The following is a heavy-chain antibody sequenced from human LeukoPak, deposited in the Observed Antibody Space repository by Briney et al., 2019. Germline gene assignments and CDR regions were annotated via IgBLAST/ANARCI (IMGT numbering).Heavy chain of an antibody. CDR1: GFTFSSYA. J-gene: IGHJ4*02. CDR2: ISGSGGST. Sequence: GGSLRLSCAASGFTFSSYAMSWVRQAPGKGLEWVSAISGSGGSTYYADSVKGRFTISRDNSKNTLYLQMNSLRAEDTAIYYCASRYCDGDCPLGYSGQGTLVTASS. V-gene: IGHV3-23*01. CDR3: ASRYCDGDCPLGY. D-gene: IGHD2-21*01.